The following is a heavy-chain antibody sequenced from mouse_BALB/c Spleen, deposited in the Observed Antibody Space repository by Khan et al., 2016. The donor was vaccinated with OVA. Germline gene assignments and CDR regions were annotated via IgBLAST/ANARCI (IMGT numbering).Heavy chain of an antibody. CDR2: INPRSGYT. CDR1: GYTFTSHT. J-gene: IGHJ4*01. CDR3: ARRTTEYAMDY. D-gene: IGHD2-14*01. Sequence: VQLQESGAELARPGASVKMSCKASGYTFTSHTMHWVKQRPGQGLEWIGYINPRSGYTNYNQKSNDKATLTADKSSSTAYMQLSSLTSEDSAVYYCARRTTEYAMDYWGQGTSVTVSS. V-gene: IGHV1-4*01.